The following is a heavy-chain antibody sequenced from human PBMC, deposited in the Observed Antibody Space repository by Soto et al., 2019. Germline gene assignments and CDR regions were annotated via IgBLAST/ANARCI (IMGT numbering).Heavy chain of an antibody. CDR1: GFSLSTSGVG. J-gene: IGHJ4*02. D-gene: IGHD3-16*01. CDR3: AHGSYDYRLGYYFDY. CDR2: IYWDDDK. Sequence: QITLKESGPTLVKPTQTVTLTCTFSGFSLSTSGVGVGWIRQTPGKALEWLALIYWDDDKVYSPSLKSRLTITKDTSRNKVVVTMTNMDPVDTATYYCAHGSYDYRLGYYFDYWGQGTLVTVSS. V-gene: IGHV2-5*02.